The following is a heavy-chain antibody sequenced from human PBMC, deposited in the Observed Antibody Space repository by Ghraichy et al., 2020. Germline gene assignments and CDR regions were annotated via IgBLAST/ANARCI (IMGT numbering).Heavy chain of an antibody. J-gene: IGHJ4*02. CDR2: IYHSGTT. V-gene: IGHV4-4*02. Sequence: SETLSLTCAVSGGSLTTDNWWTWVRQPPGKGLEWIGEIYHSGTTNYNPSLKSRLTISIDKSNNQFSLKLSSVTAADTAVYYCARIYDGYNHWGQGTLVTVSS. CDR3: ARIYDGYNH. D-gene: IGHD5-24*01. CDR1: GGSLTTDNW.